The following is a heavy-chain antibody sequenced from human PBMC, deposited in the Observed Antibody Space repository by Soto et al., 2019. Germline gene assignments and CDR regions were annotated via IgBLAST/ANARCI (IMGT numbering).Heavy chain of an antibody. CDR3: ARLGAYYQSLDP. CDR2: ISDSGST. Sequence: PSETLSLTCTVSGDSLSSGDYFWSWLRQPPGKGLEWIGYISDSGSTYYSPSLKSRVTISIDISKSQFSLKVASVTAADTAVYYCARLGAYYQSLDPWGQGTVVTVS. CDR1: GDSLSSGDYF. V-gene: IGHV4-30-4*01. D-gene: IGHD2-21*01. J-gene: IGHJ5*02.